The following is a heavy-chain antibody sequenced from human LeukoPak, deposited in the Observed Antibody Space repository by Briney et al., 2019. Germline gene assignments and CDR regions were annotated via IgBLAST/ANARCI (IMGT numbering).Heavy chain of an antibody. CDR3: ARNPSYGSGLEDAFDI. D-gene: IGHD3-10*01. Sequence: GASLKISCKGSGYSFTSYWIGWVRQMPGKGLEWMGIIYPGDSDTRYSPSFQGQVTISADKSISTAYLQWSSLKASDTAMYYCARNPSYGSGLEDAFDIWGQGTMVTVSS. J-gene: IGHJ3*02. CDR2: IYPGDSDT. V-gene: IGHV5-51*01. CDR1: GYSFTSYW.